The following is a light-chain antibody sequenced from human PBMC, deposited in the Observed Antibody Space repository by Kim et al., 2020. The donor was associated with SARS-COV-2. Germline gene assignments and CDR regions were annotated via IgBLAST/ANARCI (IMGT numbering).Light chain of an antibody. CDR1: SSDIGTYSR. V-gene: IGLV2-18*02. J-gene: IGLJ2*01. CDR2: EVT. CDR3: TSYTNSSPYVV. Sequence: QSGTISCTGTSSDIGTYSRVSWYQQPPATAPKLIIYEVTNRPSGVPARFSGSKSGNTASLTISGLQAEDEADYYCTSYTNSSPYVVFGGGTQLTVL.